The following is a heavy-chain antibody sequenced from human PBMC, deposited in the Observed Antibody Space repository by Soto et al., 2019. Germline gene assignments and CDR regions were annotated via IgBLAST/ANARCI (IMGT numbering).Heavy chain of an antibody. V-gene: IGHV4-61*01. D-gene: IGHD6-19*01. CDR2: IYNSGST. CDR3: ARGVRGWNRGSYYYYGMDV. CDR1: GGSVSSTSYY. Sequence: PSETLSLTCTVSGGSVSSTSYYWSWIRQPPGKGLERIGYIYNSGSTNYKPSLKSRVTISVDTSKNQFSLNLTSVTAADTAVYFCARGVRGWNRGSYYYYGMDVWGQGTTVTVSS. J-gene: IGHJ6*02.